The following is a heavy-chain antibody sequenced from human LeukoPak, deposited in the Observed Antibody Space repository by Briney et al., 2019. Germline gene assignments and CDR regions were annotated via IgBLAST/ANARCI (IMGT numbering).Heavy chain of an antibody. CDR2: IRYDGSQK. CDR3: AKGLAYSFDY. D-gene: IGHD3/OR15-3a*01. V-gene: IGHV3-30*02. J-gene: IGHJ4*02. CDR1: GFTFSSYS. Sequence: GGSLRLSCAASGFTFSSYSMNWVRQAPGKGLEWVAFIRYDGSQKYYADSVKGRFTISRDNSKNTLHLQTNSLRAEDTAVYYCAKGLAYSFDYWGQGTLVTVSS.